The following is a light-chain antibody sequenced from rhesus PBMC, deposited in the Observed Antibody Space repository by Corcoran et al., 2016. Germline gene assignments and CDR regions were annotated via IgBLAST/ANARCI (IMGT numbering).Light chain of an antibody. CDR1: QGINKE. Sequence: DIQMTQSPSSLSASVGDRVTVTCRASQGINKELSWYQQKPGKAPTLLSYDAYTLQTGVSSRFSGSGSRTDFTLTISSLQPEDVASYYCLQDYNIPLTFGGGTKVEIK. CDR3: LQDYNIPLT. CDR2: DAY. V-gene: IGKV1-94*01. J-gene: IGKJ4*01.